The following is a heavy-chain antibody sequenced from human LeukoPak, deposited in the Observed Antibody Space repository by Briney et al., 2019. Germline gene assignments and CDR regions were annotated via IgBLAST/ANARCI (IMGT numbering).Heavy chain of an antibody. CDR1: GYTLTELS. CDR2: FDPEDGET. J-gene: IGHJ4*02. V-gene: IGHV1-24*01. CDR3: VWGYGYDSPFDY. D-gene: IGHD5-12*01. Sequence: ASVKVSCKVSGYTLTELSMHWVRQAPGKGLEWMGGFDPEDGETIYAQKFQGRVTMTADTSTSAAYMELRSLRSDDTAVYYCVWGYGYDSPFDYWGQGTLVTVSS.